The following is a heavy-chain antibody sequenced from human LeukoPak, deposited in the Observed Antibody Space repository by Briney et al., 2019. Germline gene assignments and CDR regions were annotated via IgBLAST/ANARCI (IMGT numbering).Heavy chain of an antibody. D-gene: IGHD3-16*01. CDR3: AKVPWTHVTSSSLGY. J-gene: IGHJ4*02. CDR1: GFTFSSYG. Sequence: GGSLRLSCAASGFTFSSYGMHWVRQAPGKGLEWVAIISYDGSNKYYADSVKGRFTISRDNSKNTLYLQMNSLRAEDTAVYYCAKVPWTHVTSSSLGYWGQGTLVTVSS. CDR2: ISYDGSNK. V-gene: IGHV3-30*18.